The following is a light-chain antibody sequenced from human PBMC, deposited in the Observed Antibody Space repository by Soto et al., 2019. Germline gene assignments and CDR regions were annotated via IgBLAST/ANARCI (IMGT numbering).Light chain of an antibody. CDR2: GVS. CDR1: QSVRSSY. Sequence: EIVLTQSPGTLSLSPGERVTLSCRASQSVRSSYFAWFQQKPGQAPRLLIFGVSRRATDIPDRFSGSGSGTDFTLTISRLEPEDFAVYYCQQYGSSPETFGQGTKLEIK. V-gene: IGKV3-20*01. J-gene: IGKJ2*01. CDR3: QQYGSSPET.